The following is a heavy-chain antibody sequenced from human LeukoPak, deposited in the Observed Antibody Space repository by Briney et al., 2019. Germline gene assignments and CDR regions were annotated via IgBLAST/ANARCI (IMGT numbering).Heavy chain of an antibody. CDR3: ARGGSGNFFF. J-gene: IGHJ4*02. Sequence: PGGSLRLSCAASGFTFSSYWMHWVRHAPGKGLMWVSRINSAGSSTSYADSVEGRFAISRDNAKNTLYLQMNSLRVEDTAVYYCARGGSGNFFFWGQGTLVTVSS. D-gene: IGHD3-10*01. V-gene: IGHV3-74*01. CDR2: INSAGSST. CDR1: GFTFSSYW.